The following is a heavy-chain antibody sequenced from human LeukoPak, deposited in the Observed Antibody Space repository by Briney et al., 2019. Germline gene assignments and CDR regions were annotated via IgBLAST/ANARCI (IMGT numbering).Heavy chain of an antibody. CDR3: AKDSLRWSYFYYGMDV. V-gene: IGHV3-64*04. J-gene: IGHJ6*02. CDR2: ISKNGGTT. Sequence: GGSLRLSCAASGFTFSDYAMHWVRQAPGQGLEYVSGISKNGGTTSYGNAVKGRFTISRDNSKNTLYLQMNSLRAEDTAVYYCAKDSLRWSYFYYGMDVWGQGTTVTVSS. CDR1: GFTFSDYA. D-gene: IGHD4-23*01.